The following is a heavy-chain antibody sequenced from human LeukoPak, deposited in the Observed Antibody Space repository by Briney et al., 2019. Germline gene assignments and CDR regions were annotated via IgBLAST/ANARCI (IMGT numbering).Heavy chain of an antibody. CDR2: ISDDGRDK. Sequence: TGGSLRLSCVASGFTFTSYPIHWVRQAPGKGLEWVAVISDDGRDKYHADSVKGRFTISRDNSKNTLYLQMNSLRAEDTAVYYCARDRTSSAADYYFGYWGQGTLVTVAS. D-gene: IGHD6-13*01. V-gene: IGHV3-30*04. CDR1: GFTFTSYP. CDR3: ARDRTSSAADYYFGY. J-gene: IGHJ4*02.